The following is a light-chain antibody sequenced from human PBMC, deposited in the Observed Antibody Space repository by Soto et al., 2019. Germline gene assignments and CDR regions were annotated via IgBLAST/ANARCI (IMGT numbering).Light chain of an antibody. CDR2: GSS. V-gene: IGKV3-20*01. J-gene: IGKJ4*01. Sequence: EIVLTQSPGTLSLSPGERATLSCRASQTISSNYLAWDQQKPGQAPRLLIYGSSSRATGIPDRFSGSGSGTAFILTISRLEAEDFAVYHCQQYAGSLTFGGGTKLEIK. CDR3: QQYAGSLT. CDR1: QTISSNY.